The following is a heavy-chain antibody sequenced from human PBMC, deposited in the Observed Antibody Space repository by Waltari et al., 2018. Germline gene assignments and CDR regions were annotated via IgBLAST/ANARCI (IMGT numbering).Heavy chain of an antibody. CDR3: ARGEYSGYDYFDY. CDR1: GFTFSSYW. J-gene: IGHJ4*02. V-gene: IGHV3-7*01. D-gene: IGHD5-12*01. CDR2: IKQDGSEK. Sequence: EVQLVESGGGLVQPGGSLRLSCAASGFTFSSYWMSWVRQAPGKGLEWVANIKQDGSEKYYVDSVKGRFTIYRDNSKNTLYLQMNSLGPEDTAVYYCARGEYSGYDYFDYWGQGTLVTVSS.